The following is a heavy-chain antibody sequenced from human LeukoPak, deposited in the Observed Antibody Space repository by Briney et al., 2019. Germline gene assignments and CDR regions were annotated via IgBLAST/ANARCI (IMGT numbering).Heavy chain of an antibody. CDR1: GGSISSYY. CDR3: ARSGYSYGDLFFDY. J-gene: IGHJ4*02. V-gene: IGHV4-4*09. Sequence: PSETLSLTCTVAGGSISSYYWSWIRQPPGEGLEWIGYIYTSGSTNYNPSFKSRVTISEDTSNNQFSLKLSSVTAADTAVYYCARSGYSYGDLFFDYWGQGTLVTVSS. D-gene: IGHD5-18*01. CDR2: IYTSGST.